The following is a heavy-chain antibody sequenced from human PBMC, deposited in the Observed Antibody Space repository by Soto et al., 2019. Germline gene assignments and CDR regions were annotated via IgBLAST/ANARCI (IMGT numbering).Heavy chain of an antibody. CDR3: ARRPGLGISWYERVYYYYYGMEL. D-gene: IGHD6-13*01. CDR1: GFTFSSYW. J-gene: IGHJ6*02. CDR2: IKQDGSEE. V-gene: IGHV3-7*03. Sequence: PLWSVRLSCAASGFTFSSYWMSWVRQAPGKGLEWVANIKQDGSEEYYVDSVKGRFTISRDNAKNSLYLQMNSLRAEDTAVYYCARRPGLGISWYERVYYYYYGMELWGQVPTSTVS.